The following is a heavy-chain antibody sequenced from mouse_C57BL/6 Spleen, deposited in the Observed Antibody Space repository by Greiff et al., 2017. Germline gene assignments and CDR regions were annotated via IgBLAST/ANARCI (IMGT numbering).Heavy chain of an antibody. CDR2: IDPTSGGT. J-gene: IGHJ2*01. V-gene: IGHV1-72*01. CDR3: ARSGIYYGYDEDD. CDR1: GYTFTSSW. Sequence: QVQLQQPGAELVKPGASVQLSCKASGYTFTSSWMHWVKQRPGRGLAWIGRIDPTSGGTKYNEKFKSKATLTVDKPSSTAYMQLSSLTSEDSAVYYCARSGIYYGYDEDDGGQGTTLTVSS. D-gene: IGHD2-2*01.